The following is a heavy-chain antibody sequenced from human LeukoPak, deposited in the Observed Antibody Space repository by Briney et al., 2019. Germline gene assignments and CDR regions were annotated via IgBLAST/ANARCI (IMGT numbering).Heavy chain of an antibody. D-gene: IGHD2-21*02. CDR2: ISGSGGST. CDR3: AKASLVVTAILGAFDI. CDR1: GFTFSSYS. J-gene: IGHJ3*02. Sequence: GGSLRLSCAASGFTFSSYSMNWVRQAPGKGLEWVSAISGSGGSTYYADSVKGRFTISRDNSKNTLYLQMNSLRAGDTAVYYCAKASLVVTAILGAFDIWGQGTMVTVSS. V-gene: IGHV3-23*01.